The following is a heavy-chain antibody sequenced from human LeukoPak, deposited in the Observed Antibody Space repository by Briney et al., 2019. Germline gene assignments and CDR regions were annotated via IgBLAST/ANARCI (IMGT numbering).Heavy chain of an antibody. D-gene: IGHD2-21*01. V-gene: IGHV4-39*07. CDR2: IYYSGST. CDR1: GGSISSSSYY. Sequence: PSETLSLACTVSGGSISSSSYYWGWIRQPPGKGPEWIGSIYYSGSTNYNPSLKSRVTISVDKSKNQFSLKLSSVTAADTAVYYCANIPAQPDYWGQGTLVTVSS. CDR3: ANIPAQPDY. J-gene: IGHJ4*02.